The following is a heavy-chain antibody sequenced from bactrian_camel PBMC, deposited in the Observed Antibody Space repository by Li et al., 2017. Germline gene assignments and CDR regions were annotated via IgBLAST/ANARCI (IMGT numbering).Heavy chain of an antibody. J-gene: IGHJ4*01. CDR1: GFTFGTFT. CDR3: AADLYARVRSGGVCSGLSY. CDR2: IDGGGGST. Sequence: VQLVESGGGLVQPGGSLRLSCAASGFTFGTFTMNWVRQAPGKGLEWVSAIDGGGGSTYYADSVKGRFTASRDNAKNTLYLQMSGLKPEDTAMYYCAADLYARVRSGGVCSGLSYWGQETQVTVS. D-gene: IGHD2*01. V-gene: IGHV3S31*01.